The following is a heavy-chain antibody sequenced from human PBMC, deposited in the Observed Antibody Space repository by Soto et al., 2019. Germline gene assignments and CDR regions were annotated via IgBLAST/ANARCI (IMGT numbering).Heavy chain of an antibody. CDR3: ARAQPGNPRAFEI. J-gene: IGHJ3*02. CDR2: ISAYNGNT. CDR1: GYTFTSYD. V-gene: IGHV1-18*01. D-gene: IGHD4-4*01. Sequence: ASVKVSCKASGYTFTSYDINWVRQATGQGLEWMGWISAYNGNTNYAQKLQGRVTMTTDTSTSTAYMELRSLRSDDTAVYYCARAQPGNPRAFEIWGQGTMVTVSS.